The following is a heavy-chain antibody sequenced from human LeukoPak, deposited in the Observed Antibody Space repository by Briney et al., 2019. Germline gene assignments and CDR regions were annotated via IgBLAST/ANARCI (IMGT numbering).Heavy chain of an antibody. CDR3: ARDDVTFVRGASVY. J-gene: IGHJ4*02. CDR2: VSSNEGT. V-gene: IGHV4-59*12. D-gene: IGHD3-10*01. Sequence: SETLSLTCTVSGGSISTYYWGCIRQPPGEGLEWIGYVSSNEGTNYNPSLKSRVTILVDTSKNQFSLKLSSVTAADTAVYYCARDDVTFVRGASVYWGQGTLVTVSS. CDR1: GGSISTYY.